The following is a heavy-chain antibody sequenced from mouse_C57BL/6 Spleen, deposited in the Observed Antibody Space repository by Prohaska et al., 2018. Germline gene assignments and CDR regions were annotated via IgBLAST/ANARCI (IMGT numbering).Heavy chain of an antibody. V-gene: IGHV1-55*01. CDR2: IYSGSGST. J-gene: IGHJ2*01. D-gene: IGHD4-1*01. Sequence: QVQLQQPGAELVKPGASVKISCTASGYTFISYWITWVKQRPGHGLEWIGDIYSGSGSTNYNEKFKSKAALTVETSSSTAYMKLSSLTSEDSAVYYWARGDWDGYYFDYWGQGTTLTVSS. CDR1: GYTFISYW. CDR3: ARGDWDGYYFDY.